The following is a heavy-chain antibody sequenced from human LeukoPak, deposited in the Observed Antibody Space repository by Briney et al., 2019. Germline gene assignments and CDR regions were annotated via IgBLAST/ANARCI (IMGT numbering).Heavy chain of an antibody. D-gene: IGHD5-18*01. CDR3: VRETLEDTYYYYMDV. CDR1: GGSISSYY. V-gene: IGHV4-59*13. Sequence: PSETLSLTCTVSGGSISSYYWSWIRHPPGKALEWIGYIYYRGSTNYNPYLKSRVTVSVDTSKNQFSLRLRSVTAADTAVYYCVRETLEDTYYYYMDVWGKGTTVTVSS. J-gene: IGHJ6*03. CDR2: IYYRGST.